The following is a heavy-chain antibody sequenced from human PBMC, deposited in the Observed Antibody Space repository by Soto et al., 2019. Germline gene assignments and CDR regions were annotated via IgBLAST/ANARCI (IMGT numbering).Heavy chain of an antibody. V-gene: IGHV4-34*09. Sequence: TLSLTCAVYGVSFSGYYWSWIRQPPGKGLEWIGEINHSGSTNYNPSLKSRVTISVDTSKNQFSLKLSSVTAADTAVYYCARGYSSSWYGRYNWFDPWGQGTLVTVSS. J-gene: IGHJ5*02. D-gene: IGHD6-13*01. CDR3: ARGYSSSWYGRYNWFDP. CDR2: INHSGST. CDR1: GVSFSGYY.